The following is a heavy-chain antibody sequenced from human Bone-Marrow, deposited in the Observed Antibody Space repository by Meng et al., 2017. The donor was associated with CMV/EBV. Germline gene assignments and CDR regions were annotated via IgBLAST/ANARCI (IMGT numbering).Heavy chain of an antibody. D-gene: IGHD2-2*01. Sequence: ASVKVSCKASGYTFTGYYLHWVRQAPGQGFEWMGWINPNSGGTNYAQKFQGRVTMTRDTSISTAYMELSRLRSDDTAVDYCAKDLVPAAVGQDAFDVWGQGTMVTV. J-gene: IGHJ3*01. V-gene: IGHV1-2*02. CDR1: GYTFTGYY. CDR2: INPNSGGT. CDR3: AKDLVPAAVGQDAFDV.